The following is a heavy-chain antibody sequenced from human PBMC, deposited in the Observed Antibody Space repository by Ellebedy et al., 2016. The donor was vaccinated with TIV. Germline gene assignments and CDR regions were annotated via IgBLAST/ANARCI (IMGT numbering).Heavy chain of an antibody. J-gene: IGHJ5*02. CDR1: GDSITSGEYY. CDR3: ARARVIWDVGFGNWFDP. V-gene: IGHV4-31*03. D-gene: IGHD3-10*01. CDR2: IYYSGRT. Sequence: SETLSLXCTVSGDSITSGEYYWSWIRQHPGKGLEWLANIYYSGRTYYNPSLKSRLAISIDTSSSQFSLKLTSVTAADTALYYCARARVIWDVGFGNWFDPWGQGTLVTVSS.